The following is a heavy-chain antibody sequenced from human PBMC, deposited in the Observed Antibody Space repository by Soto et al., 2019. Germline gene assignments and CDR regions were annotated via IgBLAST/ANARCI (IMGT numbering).Heavy chain of an antibody. J-gene: IGHJ4*02. V-gene: IGHV3-23*01. D-gene: IGHD6-13*01. CDR2: ISGSDGST. CDR1: GFTFSSYA. Sequence: GGSLRLSCAASGFTFSSYAMSWVRQAPGKGLEWVSGISGSDGSTYYADSVKGRFTISRDNSKNALYLQMNSLRAEDTAVYYCAKDRAYTSSGFDYWGQGTLVTVS. CDR3: AKDRAYTSSGFDY.